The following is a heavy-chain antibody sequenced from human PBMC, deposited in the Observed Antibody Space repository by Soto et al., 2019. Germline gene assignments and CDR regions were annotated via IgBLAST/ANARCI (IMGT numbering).Heavy chain of an antibody. CDR3: ARGVAFLDY. D-gene: IGHD2-15*01. Sequence: ASVKVSCKASGYTFTGYYMHWVRQAPGQGLEWMGWIHAGNGNTKYSQNFQGRVTITRDTSATTAYMELNSLRSEDTAVYYCARGVAFLDYWGQGTLVTVSS. CDR1: GYTFTGYY. CDR2: IHAGNGNT. J-gene: IGHJ4*02. V-gene: IGHV1-3*01.